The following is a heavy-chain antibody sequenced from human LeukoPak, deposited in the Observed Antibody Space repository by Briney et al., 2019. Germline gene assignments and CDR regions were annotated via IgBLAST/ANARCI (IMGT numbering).Heavy chain of an antibody. D-gene: IGHD3-3*01. CDR3: ATDRGWRTSGYYLYYFEY. J-gene: IGHJ4*02. CDR2: LYSEGGRT. CDR1: GFIFRNDW. V-gene: IGHV3-74*01. Sequence: PGGSLRLSCVASGFIFRNDWMHWVRQAPGKGLVWVSRLYSEGGRTYYADSVKGRFTISRDNTMNSLYLQMSSLRAEDTAVYYCATDRGWRTSGYYLYYFEYWGQGTLVTYSS.